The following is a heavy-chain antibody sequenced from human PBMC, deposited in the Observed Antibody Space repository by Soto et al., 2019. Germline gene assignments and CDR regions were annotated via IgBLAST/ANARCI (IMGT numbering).Heavy chain of an antibody. D-gene: IGHD4-17*01. CDR3: AREEATVNKPLNYYYGMDV. V-gene: IGHV4-39*02. J-gene: IGHJ6*02. CDR2: IYYSGST. Sequence: SETLSLTCTVSGGSSSSSSYYWGWIRQPPGKGLEWIGSIYYSGSTYYNPSLKSRVTISVDTSKNQFSLKLSSVTAADTAVYYCAREEATVNKPLNYYYGMDVWGQGTTVTVSS. CDR1: GGSSSSSSYY.